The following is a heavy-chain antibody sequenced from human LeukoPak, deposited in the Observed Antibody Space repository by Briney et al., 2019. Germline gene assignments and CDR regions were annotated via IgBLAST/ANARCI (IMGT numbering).Heavy chain of an antibody. CDR1: GFTFSTYG. V-gene: IGHV3-30*18. CDR2: ISYDGSNK. Sequence: GGSLRLSCAASGFTFSTYGMHWVRQAPGKGLEWVAVISYDGSNKNYADSVKGRFPISRDNSRNTLDLQMNSLRPEDTAVYYCAKSGYQLLAGNWFDPWGQGTLVTVSS. J-gene: IGHJ5*02. D-gene: IGHD2-2*01. CDR3: AKSGYQLLAGNWFDP.